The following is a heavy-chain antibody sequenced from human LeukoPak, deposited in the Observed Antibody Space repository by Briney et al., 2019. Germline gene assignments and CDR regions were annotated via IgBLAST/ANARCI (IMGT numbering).Heavy chain of an antibody. CDR2: IYYTGRI. V-gene: IGHV4-31*03. J-gene: IGHJ4*02. CDR1: GGSISNGGHY. D-gene: IGHD3-16*01. Sequence: SETLSLTCTVSGGSISNGGHYWSWIRQHPGKGLEWISYIYYTGRINYNPSLKSRIAMSVDTSTNQFSLKLSSVTAADTAVYYCARGVGGFPTYYFDYWGQGTRVTVSS. CDR3: ARGVGGFPTYYFDY.